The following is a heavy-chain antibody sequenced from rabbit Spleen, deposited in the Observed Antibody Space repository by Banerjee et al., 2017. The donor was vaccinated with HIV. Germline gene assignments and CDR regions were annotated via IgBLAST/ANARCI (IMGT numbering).Heavy chain of an antibody. CDR3: ARETSSGWGVVSFYFNL. CDR1: GFSFSSRYY. V-gene: IGHV1S40*01. D-gene: IGHD4-1*01. Sequence: QSLEESGGDLVKPGASLTLTCTASGFSFSSRYYMCWVRQAPGKGLEWIACIYAGNSGDTYYASWAKGRFTISKTSSTTVTLQMTSLTAADTATYFCARETSSGWGVVSFYFNLWSPGTLVTVS. J-gene: IGHJ4*01. CDR2: IYAGNSGDT.